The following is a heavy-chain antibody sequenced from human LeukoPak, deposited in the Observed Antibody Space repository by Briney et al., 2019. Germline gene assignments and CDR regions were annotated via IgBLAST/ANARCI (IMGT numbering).Heavy chain of an antibody. CDR1: GGTFSSYA. Sequence: ASVKVSCKASGGTFSSYAISWVRQAPGQGLEWMGGIIPIFGTANYAQKFQGRVTITTDESTSTAYMELSSLRSEDTAVYYCAGVGSSRWYWVDPWGQGTPVTVSS. D-gene: IGHD6-13*01. CDR3: AGVGSSRWYWVDP. V-gene: IGHV1-69*05. CDR2: IIPIFGTA. J-gene: IGHJ5*02.